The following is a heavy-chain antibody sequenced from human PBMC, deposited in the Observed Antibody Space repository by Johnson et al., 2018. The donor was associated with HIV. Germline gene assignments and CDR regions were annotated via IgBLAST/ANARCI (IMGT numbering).Heavy chain of an antibody. Sequence: VQLVESGGGLIQPGGSLRLSCAASGFTVSSNYMSWVRQAPGKGLERVSVIYSGGSTYYAAPVKGRFTIPRDNSKNTLYLQMNSLRAEDTAVYYCAGPGYVDAFDIWGQGTMVTVSS. J-gene: IGHJ3*02. CDR1: GFTVSSNY. CDR3: AGPGYVDAFDI. CDR2: IYSGGST. V-gene: IGHV3-53*01. D-gene: IGHD5-12*01.